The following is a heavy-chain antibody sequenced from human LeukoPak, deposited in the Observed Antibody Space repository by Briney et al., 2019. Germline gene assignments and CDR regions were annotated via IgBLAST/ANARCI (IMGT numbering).Heavy chain of an antibody. Sequence: PGGSLRLSCAASGFTFSSYAMHWVRQAPGKGLEWVAVISYDGSNKYYADSVKGRFTISRDNSKNTLYLQMNSLRAEDTAVYYCAKDSPSKAVVPAALLDYWGQGTLVTVSS. D-gene: IGHD2-2*01. V-gene: IGHV3-30*04. CDR1: GFTFSSYA. J-gene: IGHJ4*02. CDR3: AKDSPSKAVVPAALLDY. CDR2: ISYDGSNK.